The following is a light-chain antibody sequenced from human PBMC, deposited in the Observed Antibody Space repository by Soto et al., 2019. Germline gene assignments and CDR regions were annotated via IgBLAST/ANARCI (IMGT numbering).Light chain of an antibody. Sequence: DIQMTQSPSALSASVVDRFTITFLASQSVTTWLAWYQQKPGKAPKLLIYKASNLESGLPSRFTGSGSGTEFTLTISSLQSDDFATYYCQQYSTYPITFGQGTRLEIK. CDR3: QQYSTYPIT. J-gene: IGKJ5*01. V-gene: IGKV1-5*03. CDR2: KAS. CDR1: QSVTTW.